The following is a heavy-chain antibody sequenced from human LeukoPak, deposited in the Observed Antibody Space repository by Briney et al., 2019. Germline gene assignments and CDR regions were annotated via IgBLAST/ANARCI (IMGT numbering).Heavy chain of an antibody. CDR2: ISGSGGST. J-gene: IGHJ4*02. Sequence: GGSLRLSCAASGFTFSSYAMSWVRQAPGKGLEWVSAISGSGGSTYYADSVKGRFTISRDNSKNTLYLQMNSLRAEDTAAYYCARARGWSGYSYDYWGQGTLVTVSS. CDR1: GFTFSSYA. D-gene: IGHD3-3*01. CDR3: ARARGWSGYSYDY. V-gene: IGHV3-23*01.